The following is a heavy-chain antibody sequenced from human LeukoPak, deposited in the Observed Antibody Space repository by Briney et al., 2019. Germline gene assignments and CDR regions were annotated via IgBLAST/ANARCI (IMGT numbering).Heavy chain of an antibody. CDR3: ARGPIQLWIHNAMDV. J-gene: IGHJ6*02. Sequence: GGSLRLSCTGSGFTFGDHGMSWVRQAPGKGLEGVGLIRSKAYRGTTEYAASVKGRFTISRDDSASIAYLQMNSLRTEDTAVYYCARGPIQLWIHNAMDVWGQGTTVTVSS. CDR2: IRSKAYRGTT. V-gene: IGHV3-49*04. D-gene: IGHD5-18*01. CDR1: GFTFGDHG.